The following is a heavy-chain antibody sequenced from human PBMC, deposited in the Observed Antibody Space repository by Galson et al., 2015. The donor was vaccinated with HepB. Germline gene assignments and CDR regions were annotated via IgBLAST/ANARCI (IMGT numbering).Heavy chain of an antibody. Sequence: SLRLSCAATSGFTFNNYKIHWVRHVPGKGLVWVAYIDSDERGTKYADSVKGRFTISRDNARNTVFLQMNSLRVEDTAVYFCGRSRGASGYHYDYWGQGNMVAVS. CDR3: GRSRGASGYHYDY. V-gene: IGHV3-74*03. CDR1: GFTFNNYK. D-gene: IGHD3-22*01. J-gene: IGHJ4*02. CDR2: IDSDERGT.